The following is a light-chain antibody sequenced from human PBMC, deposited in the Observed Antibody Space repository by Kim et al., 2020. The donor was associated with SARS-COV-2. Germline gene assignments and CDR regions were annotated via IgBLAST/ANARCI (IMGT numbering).Light chain of an antibody. J-gene: IGLJ2*01. Sequence: QSALTQPRSVSGSPGQSVTISCPGTSSDVGDYDSVSWYQQHPGIAPKLIIYDVSKRPSGVPDRFSGSKSGSTASLTISALQAEDEADYFCCSYAGRHTFHFGGGTQLAVL. V-gene: IGLV2-11*01. CDR3: CSYAGRHTFH. CDR1: SSDVGDYDS. CDR2: DVS.